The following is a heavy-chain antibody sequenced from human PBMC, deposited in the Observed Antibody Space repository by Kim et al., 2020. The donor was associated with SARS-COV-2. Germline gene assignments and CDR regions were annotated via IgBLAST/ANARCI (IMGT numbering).Heavy chain of an antibody. CDR3: ARVDQGGYYYYGMDV. Sequence: KFQGRVTITRDTSASTDYMELSSMRSEDTAVYYCARVDQGGYYYYGMDVWGQGTTVTVSS. D-gene: IGHD2-2*01. J-gene: IGHJ6*02. V-gene: IGHV1-3*01.